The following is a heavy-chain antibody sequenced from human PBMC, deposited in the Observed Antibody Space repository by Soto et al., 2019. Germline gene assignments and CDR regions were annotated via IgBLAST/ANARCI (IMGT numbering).Heavy chain of an antibody. CDR2: IYNRGTT. V-gene: IGHV4-59*08. CDR1: GGTISGYY. D-gene: IGHD4-4*01. Sequence: QVQLQESAPGLVKPSETLSLPGTVTGGTISGYYWSWIRQAPGKGLEWISYIYNRGTTNYNPSLKSRVTSAEASSKNQISPKLSSVTAADTAVYYCARHRGTTVAKFYFDSWGQGALVTVSS. J-gene: IGHJ4*02. CDR3: ARHRGTTVAKFYFDS.